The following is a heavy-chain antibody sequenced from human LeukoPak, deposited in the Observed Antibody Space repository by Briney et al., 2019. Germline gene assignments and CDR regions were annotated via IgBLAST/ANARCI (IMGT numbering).Heavy chain of an antibody. D-gene: IGHD3-22*01. CDR2: IYHSGST. CDR1: GGSISSGGYY. Sequence: SSETLSLTCTVSGGSISSGGYYWSWIRQPPGKGLEWIGYIYHSGSTYYNPSLKSRVTISVDRSKNQFSLKLSSVTAADTAVYYCARSPQEGWLLAGDAFDIWGQGTMVTVSS. J-gene: IGHJ3*02. V-gene: IGHV4-30-2*01. CDR3: ARSPQEGWLLAGDAFDI.